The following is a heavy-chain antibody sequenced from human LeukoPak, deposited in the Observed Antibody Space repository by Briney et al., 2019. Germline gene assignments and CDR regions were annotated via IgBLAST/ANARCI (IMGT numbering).Heavy chain of an antibody. J-gene: IGHJ4*02. Sequence: GESLKISCKASGYSFTNYWIGWVRQMPGKGLEWMGIIYPGDSDTRYSPSFQGQVAISADKSTSTARLQWNSLKASDTAIYYCTRRPATYVPIDYWGQGTLVTVSS. CDR3: TRRPATYVPIDY. CDR2: IYPGDSDT. V-gene: IGHV5-51*01. D-gene: IGHD3-16*01. CDR1: GYSFTNYW.